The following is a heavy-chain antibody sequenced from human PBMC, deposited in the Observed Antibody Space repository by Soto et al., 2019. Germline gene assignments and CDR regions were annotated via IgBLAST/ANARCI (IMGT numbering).Heavy chain of an antibody. J-gene: IGHJ4*02. CDR1: GFTFSSYA. V-gene: IGHV3-23*01. CDR2: ISGSGGST. CDR3: ARLREYSGSIDF. D-gene: IGHD5-12*01. Sequence: PGGSLRLSCAASGFTFSSYAMSWVRQAPGKGLEWVSAISGSGGSTYYADSVKGRFTISRDNSKNQVSLKLTSVTAADTAVYYCARLREYSGSIDFWGQGTLVTVSS.